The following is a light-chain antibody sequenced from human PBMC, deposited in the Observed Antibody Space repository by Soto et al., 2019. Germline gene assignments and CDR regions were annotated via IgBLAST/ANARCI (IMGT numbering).Light chain of an antibody. CDR2: WAS. V-gene: IGKV4-1*01. Sequence: DIVMTQSPDSLAVSLGERATINCKSNQSVLYSSNNKNYLAWYQQKLGQPPKLLIYWASTRESGVPDRFSGSGSGTDFSLTISSLQAEDVAVYYCQQYYTSPWTFGQGTKVEIK. CDR3: QQYYTSPWT. J-gene: IGKJ1*01. CDR1: QSVLYSSNNKNY.